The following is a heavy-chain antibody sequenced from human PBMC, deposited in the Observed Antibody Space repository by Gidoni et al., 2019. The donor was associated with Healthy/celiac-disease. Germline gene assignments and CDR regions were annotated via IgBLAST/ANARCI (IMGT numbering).Heavy chain of an antibody. D-gene: IGHD4-17*01. CDR1: GYTFTSYA. Sequence: QVQLVQSGAAVKKPGASVKVSCKASGYTFTSYAMHWVRQAPGQRLEWMGWINAGNGNTKYSQKFQGRVTITRDTSESTAYMELSSLRSEDTAVYYCARDPKDYGDYYYYYGMDVWGQGTTVTVSS. J-gene: IGHJ6*02. CDR3: ARDPKDYGDYYYYYGMDV. CDR2: INAGNGNT. V-gene: IGHV1-3*01.